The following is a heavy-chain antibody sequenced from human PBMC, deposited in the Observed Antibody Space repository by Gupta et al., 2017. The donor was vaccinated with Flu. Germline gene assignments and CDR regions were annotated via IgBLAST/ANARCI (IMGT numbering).Heavy chain of an antibody. CDR2: ISGSGGST. D-gene: IGHD3-22*01. CDR1: GFTFSSYA. Sequence: EVQLLESGGGLVQPGGSLRLSCSASGFTFSSYAMSWVRQAPGKGLEWVSAISGSGGSTYYADSVKGRFTISRDNSKNTLYLQMNSLRAEDTAVYYCAKDRYYDSSGYQTDYWGQGTLVTVSS. CDR3: AKDRYYDSSGYQTDY. V-gene: IGHV3-23*01. J-gene: IGHJ4*02.